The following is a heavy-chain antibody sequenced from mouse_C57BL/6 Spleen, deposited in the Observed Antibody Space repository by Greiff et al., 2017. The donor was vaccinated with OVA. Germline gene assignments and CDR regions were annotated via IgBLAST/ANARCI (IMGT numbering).Heavy chain of an antibody. CDR1: GYAFSSYW. CDR3: ARSGTTVVATDYYAMDY. D-gene: IGHD1-1*01. CDR2: IYPGDGDT. Sequence: QVHVKQSGAELVKPGASVKISCKASGYAFSSYWMNWVKQRPGKGLEWIGQIYPGDGDTNYNGKFKGKATLTADKSSSTAYMQLSSLTSEDSAVYFCARSGTTVVATDYYAMDYWGQGTSVTVSS. V-gene: IGHV1-80*01. J-gene: IGHJ4*01.